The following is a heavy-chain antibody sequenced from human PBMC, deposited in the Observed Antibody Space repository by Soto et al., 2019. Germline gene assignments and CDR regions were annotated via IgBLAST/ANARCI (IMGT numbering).Heavy chain of an antibody. V-gene: IGHV1-18*01. CDR3: VRDASSGYRGWWDP. D-gene: IGHD5-18*01. J-gene: IGHJ5*02. CDR1: GYTFTSYG. Sequence: GASVKVSFKASGYTFTSYGISWVRQAPGQGLEWMGLLIPYNGDTIYAQKFQGRVTLTTDTATSTAYMELGSLRSDDTAVYYCVRDASSGYRGWWDPWGQGTLVTVSS. CDR2: LIPYNGDT.